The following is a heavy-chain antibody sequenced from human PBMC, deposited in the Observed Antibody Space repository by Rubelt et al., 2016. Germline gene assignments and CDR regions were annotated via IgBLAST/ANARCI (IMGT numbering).Heavy chain of an antibody. CDR1: GGSFSGYY. Sequence: QVQLQQWGAGLLKPSETLSLTCAVYGGSFSGYYWSWIRQPPGKGLEWIGEINHSGSTNYNPSLKRRVTISVDTAKNQFALKLSSVTAADTAVYYCARGPNVRFDYWGQGTLVTVSS. CDR2: INHSGST. V-gene: IGHV4-34*01. J-gene: IGHJ4*02. CDR3: ARGPNVRFDY. D-gene: IGHD1-1*01.